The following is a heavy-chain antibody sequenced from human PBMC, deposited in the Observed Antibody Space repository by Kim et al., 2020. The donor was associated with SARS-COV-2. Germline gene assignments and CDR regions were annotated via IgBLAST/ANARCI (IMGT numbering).Heavy chain of an antibody. V-gene: IGHV4-39*01. Sequence: YNPSLNGRVTVSVDTSKNQVCLKLSSVTAADTAVYYCARRDIGATTHFDYWGQGTLVTVSS. J-gene: IGHJ4*02. D-gene: IGHD5-12*01. CDR3: ARRDIGATTHFDY.